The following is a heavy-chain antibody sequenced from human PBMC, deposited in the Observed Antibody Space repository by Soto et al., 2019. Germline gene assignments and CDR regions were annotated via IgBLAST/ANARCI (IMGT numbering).Heavy chain of an antibody. Sequence: GGSLRLSCAASGFTFSSYWMSWVRQAPGKGLEWVANIKQDGSEKYYVDSVKGRFTISRDNAKNSRYLQMNSLRAEDTAVYYCARDLYYDFWSGYYYYYYGMDVWGQGTTVTVSS. J-gene: IGHJ6*02. V-gene: IGHV3-7*05. CDR1: GFTFSSYW. D-gene: IGHD3-3*01. CDR2: IKQDGSEK. CDR3: ARDLYYDFWSGYYYYYYGMDV.